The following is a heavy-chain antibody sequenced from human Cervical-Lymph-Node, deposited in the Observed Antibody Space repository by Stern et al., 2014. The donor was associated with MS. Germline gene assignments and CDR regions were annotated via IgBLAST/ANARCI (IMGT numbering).Heavy chain of an antibody. Sequence: VQLVKSGGGVVQPGRSLRLSCAASGFTFSSYGMHWVRQAPGKGLEWVAVIWYDGSNKYYADSVKGRFTISRDNSKNTLYLQMNSLRAEDTAVYYCARGTKWELRGYYYYGMDVWGQGTTVTVSS. D-gene: IGHD1-26*01. CDR2: IWYDGSNK. CDR1: GFTFSSYG. J-gene: IGHJ6*02. CDR3: ARGTKWELRGYYYYGMDV. V-gene: IGHV3-33*01.